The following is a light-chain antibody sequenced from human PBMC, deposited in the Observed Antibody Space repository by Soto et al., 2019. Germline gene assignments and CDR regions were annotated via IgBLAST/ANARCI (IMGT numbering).Light chain of an antibody. Sequence: QSVLTHPASVSGSPGQSITISCTGTSSDVGGYNYVSWYQQHPGKAPKLMIYDVSNRPSGVSNRFSGSKSGNTASLTISGLQAEDEADYYCSSYTSSSTPGVVFGGGTKLTVL. CDR1: SSDVGGYNY. J-gene: IGLJ2*01. CDR2: DVS. V-gene: IGLV2-14*01. CDR3: SSYTSSSTPGVV.